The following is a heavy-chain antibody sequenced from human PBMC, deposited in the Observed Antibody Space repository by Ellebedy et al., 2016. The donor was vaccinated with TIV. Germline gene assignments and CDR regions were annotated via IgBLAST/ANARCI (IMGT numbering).Heavy chain of an antibody. CDR1: GGSISSYY. J-gene: IGHJ3*02. CDR2: IYYSGST. D-gene: IGHD4/OR15-4a*01. Sequence: SETLSLTCTVSGGSISSYYWSWIRQPPGKGLEWIGYIYYSGSTNYNPSLKSRVTISVDTTTNQLSLKLSSVTAADTAVYYCARDRGVLDAFDIWGQGTMVTVSS. CDR3: ARDRGVLDAFDI. V-gene: IGHV4-59*12.